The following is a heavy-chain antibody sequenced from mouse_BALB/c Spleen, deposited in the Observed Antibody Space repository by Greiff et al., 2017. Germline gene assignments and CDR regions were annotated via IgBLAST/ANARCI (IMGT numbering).Heavy chain of an antibody. CDR2: ISSGSSTI. J-gene: IGHJ4*01. V-gene: IGHV5-17*02. CDR1: GFTFSSFG. CDR3: ARLGPYAMDD. Sequence: EVMLVESGGGLVQPGGSRKLSCAASGFTFSSFGMHWVRQAPEKGLEWVAYISSGSSTIYYADTVKGRFTISRDNPKNTLFLQMTSLRSEDTAMYYCARLGPYAMDDWGQGTSVTVSS.